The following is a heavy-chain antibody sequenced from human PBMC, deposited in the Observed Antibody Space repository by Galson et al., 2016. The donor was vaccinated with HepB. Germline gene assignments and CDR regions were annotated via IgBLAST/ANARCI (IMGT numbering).Heavy chain of an antibody. D-gene: IGHD6-19*01. CDR1: GFTLSHFG. J-gene: IGHJ6*02. V-gene: IGHV3-33*01. CDR2: IWYDGSKK. Sequence: SLRLSCAASGFTLSHFGLHWVRQAPGKGLEWVAMIWYDGSKKYYADSVKRRFTISRDNSKNTLYLQMNSLRAEDTGVYYCARERIAVAGPHYYFYAMDVWGQGTTVTVSS. CDR3: ARERIAVAGPHYYFYAMDV.